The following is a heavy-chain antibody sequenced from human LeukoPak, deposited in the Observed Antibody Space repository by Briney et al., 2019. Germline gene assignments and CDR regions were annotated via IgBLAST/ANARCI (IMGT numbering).Heavy chain of an antibody. J-gene: IGHJ4*02. D-gene: IGHD2-8*01. V-gene: IGHV4-59*01. CDR3: ARGEYCTNGVCYWVY. Sequence: SETLSLTCTVSGGSISSYYWSWIRQPPGKGLEWIGYVYYSGSTNYNPSLKSRVTISVDTSKNQFSLKLSSVTAADTAVYYCARGEYCTNGVCYWVYWGQGTLVTVSS. CDR1: GGSISSYY. CDR2: VYYSGST.